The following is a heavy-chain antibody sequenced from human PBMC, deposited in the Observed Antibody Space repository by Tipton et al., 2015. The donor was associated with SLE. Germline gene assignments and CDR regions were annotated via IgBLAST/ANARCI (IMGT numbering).Heavy chain of an antibody. CDR3: ARDYYGSGFDAFDI. CDR1: GGSISNYY. D-gene: IGHD3-10*01. V-gene: IGHV4-59*01. CDR2: IFYSGST. Sequence: TLSLTCTVSGGSISNYYWSWIRQPPGKGLEWIGYIFYSGSTNSNPSLKSRVTMSVDTFKNQFSLNLSSVTAADTAVYYCARDYYGSGFDAFDIWGQGTMVTVSS. J-gene: IGHJ3*02.